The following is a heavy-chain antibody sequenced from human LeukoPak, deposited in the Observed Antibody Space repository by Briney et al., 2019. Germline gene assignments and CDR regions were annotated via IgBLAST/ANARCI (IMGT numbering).Heavy chain of an antibody. CDR1: GFTFDDYA. CDR3: AKKNARYSSGWWRDHYYYGMDV. CDR2: ISWNSGSI. D-gene: IGHD6-19*01. J-gene: IGHJ6*02. V-gene: IGHV3-9*01. Sequence: GGSLRLSCAASGFTFDDYAMHWVRQAPGKGLEWVSGISWNSGSIGYADSVKGRFTISRDNAKNSLYLQMNSLRAEDTALYYCAKKNARYSSGWWRDHYYYGMDVWGQGTTVTVSS.